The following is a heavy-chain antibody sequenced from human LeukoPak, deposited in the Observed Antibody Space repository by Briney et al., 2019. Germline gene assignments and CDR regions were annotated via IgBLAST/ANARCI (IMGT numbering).Heavy chain of an antibody. D-gene: IGHD2-15*01. J-gene: IGHJ6*03. CDR3: ARVVAAVALRDYHYVDV. CDR1: GFTVSSRS. V-gene: IGHV3-53*01. Sequence: GGSLRLSCAASGFTVSSRSMNWVRQAPGKGLECVSIIYSGEVTSYADSVKGRFTISRDSGTNTLFLQMVNLRADDTAVYYCARVVAAVALRDYHYVDVWGKGTTVTVSS. CDR2: IYSGEVT.